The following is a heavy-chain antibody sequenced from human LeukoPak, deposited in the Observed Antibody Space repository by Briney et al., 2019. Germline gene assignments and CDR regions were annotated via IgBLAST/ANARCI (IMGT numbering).Heavy chain of an antibody. CDR3: ASGRLVGAPDY. CDR1: GFTFSSYA. J-gene: IGHJ4*02. Sequence: GGSLRLSCAASGFTFSSYAMHWVRQAPGKGLEWVAVISYDGSNNYYADSVKGRFTISRDNSKNTLYLQMNSLRAEDTAVYYCASGRLVGAPDYWGQGTLVTVSS. CDR2: ISYDGSNN. V-gene: IGHV3-30-3*01. D-gene: IGHD1-26*01.